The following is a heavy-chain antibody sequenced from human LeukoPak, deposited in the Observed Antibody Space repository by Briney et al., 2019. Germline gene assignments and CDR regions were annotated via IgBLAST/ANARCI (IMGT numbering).Heavy chain of an antibody. J-gene: IGHJ4*02. Sequence: ASVKVSCKASGYTFTSYGISWVRQAPGQGLGWMGWISAYNGNTNYAQKLQGRVTMTTDTSTSTAYMELRSLRSDDTAVYYCARDYAYYDFWSGYTPFDYWGQGTLVTVSS. CDR2: ISAYNGNT. D-gene: IGHD3-3*01. V-gene: IGHV1-18*01. CDR1: GYTFTSYG. CDR3: ARDYAYYDFWSGYTPFDY.